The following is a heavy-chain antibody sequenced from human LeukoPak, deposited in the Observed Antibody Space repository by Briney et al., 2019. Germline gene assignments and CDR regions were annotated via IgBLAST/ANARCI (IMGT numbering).Heavy chain of an antibody. Sequence: ASVKVSCKVSGYTLTELSMHWVRQAPGKGLEWMGGFDPEDGETIYAQKFQGRVTMTEGTSTDTAYMELSSLRSEDTAVYYCATEMNWFDPWGQGTLVTVSS. V-gene: IGHV1-24*01. CDR2: FDPEDGET. CDR1: GYTLTELS. J-gene: IGHJ5*02. CDR3: ATEMNWFDP.